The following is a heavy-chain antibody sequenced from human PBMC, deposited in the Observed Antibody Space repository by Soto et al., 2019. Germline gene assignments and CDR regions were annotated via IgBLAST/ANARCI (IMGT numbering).Heavy chain of an antibody. CDR1: GFTFGSYW. J-gene: IGHJ6*02. V-gene: IGHV3-74*01. Sequence: GGSLRLSCAASGFTFGSYWMNWVRQAPGKGLVWVSRIDSDGSSTTYADSVKGRFTTSRDNAKNTLYLQMSSLRVEDTAVYYCARGRPYGMDVWGQGTTVTV. CDR3: ARGRPYGMDV. CDR2: IDSDGSST.